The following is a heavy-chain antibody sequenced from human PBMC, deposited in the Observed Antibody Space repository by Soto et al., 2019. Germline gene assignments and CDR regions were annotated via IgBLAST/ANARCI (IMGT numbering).Heavy chain of an antibody. J-gene: IGHJ4*02. CDR1: GGPMSSSRLD. Sequence: SETLSLTCTFSGGPMSSSRLDWAWIRQPPGKGLGGIGSIYYSGSTYDNPALKSRVTIPLETSQNQFSLKLSSVTADDTAVYYCARHYFPYNSYSSGWTGYYFEFRGPGTLVHGSS. D-gene: IGHD6-19*01. CDR3: ARHYFPYNSYSSGWTGYYFEF. V-gene: IGHV4-39*01. CDR2: IYYSGST.